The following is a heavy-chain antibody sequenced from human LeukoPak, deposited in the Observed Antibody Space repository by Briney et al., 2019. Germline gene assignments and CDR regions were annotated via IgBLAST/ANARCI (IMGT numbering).Heavy chain of an antibody. CDR3: ARGGYNWNDHYYYYMDV. CDR1: GYTFTGHY. CDR2: INPYSGAT. V-gene: IGHV1-2*02. Sequence: ASVRVSCKASGYTFTGHYIHWVRQAPGQGLEWMGWINPYSGATNSAQKFQGRVTVTRDTSISTTYMDLTRLTSDDTAVYYCARGGYNWNDHYYYYMDVWGKGTTVTVSS. D-gene: IGHD1-1*01. J-gene: IGHJ6*03.